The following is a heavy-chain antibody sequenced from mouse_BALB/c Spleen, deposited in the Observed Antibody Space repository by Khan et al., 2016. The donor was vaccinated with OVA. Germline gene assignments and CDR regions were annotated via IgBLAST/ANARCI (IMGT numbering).Heavy chain of an antibody. Sequence: EVQLVESGGGLVQPGGSRKLSCAASGFTFNHYGMHWVRQAPEKGLEWVAYISGDSNTIYYLDSVKGLFTISRDTPKHTLFLQMTSLMSEDTAMYYCATSYFYGYYFDYWGPGTTLTVS. CDR3: ATSYFYGYYFDY. J-gene: IGHJ2*01. V-gene: IGHV5-17*02. CDR2: ISGDSNTI. D-gene: IGHD1-1*01. CDR1: GFTFNHYG.